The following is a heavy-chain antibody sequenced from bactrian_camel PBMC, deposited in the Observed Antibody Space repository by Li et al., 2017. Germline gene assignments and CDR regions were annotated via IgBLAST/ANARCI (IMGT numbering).Heavy chain of an antibody. CDR2: IDNDGST. D-gene: IGHD1*01. CDR1: GYTFSNAF. V-gene: IGHV3S53*01. J-gene: IGHJ4*01. Sequence: VQLVESGGGSIQAGGSLYLSCAVSGYTFSNAFMAWFRQSPGKEREGVAVIDNDGSTIYADSVKGRSTISKDDAANTMYLEMNSLKPDDTGMYYCAIIMRRTTCSLGSVPRFYDSRGQGTQVTVS. CDR3: AIIMRRTTCSLGSVPRFYDS.